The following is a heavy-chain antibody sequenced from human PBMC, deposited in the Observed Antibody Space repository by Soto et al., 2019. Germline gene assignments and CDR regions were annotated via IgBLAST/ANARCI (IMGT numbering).Heavy chain of an antibody. CDR1: GYTFSMYW. CDR2: IYPFDSDT. D-gene: IGHD6-13*01. V-gene: IGHV5-51*01. Sequence: PGESLKISCKASGYTFSMYWIGWVRQMPGKGLEWLGIIYPFDSDTKYSPSFQGQVTISADRSVSTVYLQWSSLKASDTAMYYCARHNRYSSTWFEGWFDPWGQGTLVTVSS. J-gene: IGHJ5*02. CDR3: ARHNRYSSTWFEGWFDP.